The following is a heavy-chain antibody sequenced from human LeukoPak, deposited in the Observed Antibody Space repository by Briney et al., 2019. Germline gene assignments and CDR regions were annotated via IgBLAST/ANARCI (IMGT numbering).Heavy chain of an antibody. CDR3: ARERIAVAGAPFDY. J-gene: IGHJ4*02. D-gene: IGHD6-19*01. CDR2: ISSGSTI. V-gene: IGHV3-48*03. CDR1: VFTFSSYE. Sequence: GGSLRLSCAASVFTFSSYEMNWVREAPGKGLEGGSYISSGSTIYDADSVKGRFTISRDNAKNSLYLQMNSLRAEDTAVYYCARERIAVAGAPFDYWGQGTLVTVAS.